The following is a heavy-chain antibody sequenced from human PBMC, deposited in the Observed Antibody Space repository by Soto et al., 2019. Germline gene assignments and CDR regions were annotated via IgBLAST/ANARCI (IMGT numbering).Heavy chain of an antibody. V-gene: IGHV5-51*01. CDR1: GYSFTSYW. Sequence: GESLKISCKGSGYSFTSYWIGWVRQMPGKGLEWMGIIYPGDSDTRYSPSFQGQVAFSADKSISTAYLQWSGLKASDTAIYYCASRISTGSFFDFWGQGTLVTVS. CDR3: ASRISTGSFFDF. CDR2: IYPGDSDT. J-gene: IGHJ4*02. D-gene: IGHD6-19*01.